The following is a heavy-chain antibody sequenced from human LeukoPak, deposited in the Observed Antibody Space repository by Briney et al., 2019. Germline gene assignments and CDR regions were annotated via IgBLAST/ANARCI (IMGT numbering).Heavy chain of an antibody. CDR3: ARGLVRSTTVDY. CDR2: ISSSGSTI. Sequence: GGSLRLSCAASGFTFSSYTMNWVRQTPGKGLEWVSYISSSGSTIYYADSVKGRFTISRDNAKNSLCLQMNSLRAEDTAVYYCARGLVRSTTVDYWGQGTLVTVSS. V-gene: IGHV3-48*04. CDR1: GFTFSSYT. D-gene: IGHD5/OR15-5a*01. J-gene: IGHJ4*02.